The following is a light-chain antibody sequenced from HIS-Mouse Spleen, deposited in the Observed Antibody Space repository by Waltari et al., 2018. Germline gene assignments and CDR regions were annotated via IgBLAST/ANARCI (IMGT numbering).Light chain of an antibody. V-gene: IGLV1-44*01. CDR2: SNN. J-gene: IGLJ2*01. CDR3: AAWDDSLNGVV. Sequence: QSVLTQPPSASGTPGQRVTISCSGSSSNIGSNTVNWYQQLPGTAPKLLIYSNNPRPYGVPDRCAGSKSGTSASLAISGLQSEDEADYYCAAWDDSLNGVVFGGGTKLTVL. CDR1: SSNIGSNT.